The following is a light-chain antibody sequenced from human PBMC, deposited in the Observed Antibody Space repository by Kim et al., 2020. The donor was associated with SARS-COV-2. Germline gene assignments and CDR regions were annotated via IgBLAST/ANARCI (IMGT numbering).Light chain of an antibody. V-gene: IGKV4-1*01. CDR2: WAS. CDR1: QSVLYSSNNKNY. J-gene: IGKJ1*01. Sequence: ATINCKSSQSVLYSSNNKNYLAWYQKKPEQPPKLLIYWASTRESGVPDRFSGSGSGTDFTLTISSLQAEDVAVYYCQQYYSTPPTFGQGTKVDIK. CDR3: QQYYSTPPT.